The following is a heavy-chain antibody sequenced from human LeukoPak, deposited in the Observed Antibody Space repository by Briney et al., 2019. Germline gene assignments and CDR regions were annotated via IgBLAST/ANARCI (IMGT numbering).Heavy chain of an antibody. CDR2: ISCSGGST. Sequence: GGSLRLACAASGFTFSSFAMSWVRQAPGKGLEWVSAISCSGGSTYYADSVKGRFTISRDNSKNTLYLQMNSLRAEDTAVYYCAKDDYGDYRYYGMDVWGKGTTVTVSS. D-gene: IGHD4-17*01. V-gene: IGHV3-23*01. J-gene: IGHJ6*04. CDR3: AKDDYGDYRYYGMDV. CDR1: GFTFSSFA.